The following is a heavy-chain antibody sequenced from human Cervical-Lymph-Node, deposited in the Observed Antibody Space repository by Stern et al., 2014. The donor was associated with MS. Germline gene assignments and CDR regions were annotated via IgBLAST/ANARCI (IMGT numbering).Heavy chain of an antibody. J-gene: IGHJ4*02. Sequence: VQLVESGGDVVQPGRSLRLSCAASGFTFSSYAMHWVRQAPGKGLEWVAVISYDGSNKYYADSVKGRFTISRDNSKNTLYLQMNSLRAEDTAVYYCARDGRTLLDYWGQGTLVTVSS. CDR1: GFTFSSYA. V-gene: IGHV3-30*01. CDR2: ISYDGSNK. CDR3: ARDGRTLLDY.